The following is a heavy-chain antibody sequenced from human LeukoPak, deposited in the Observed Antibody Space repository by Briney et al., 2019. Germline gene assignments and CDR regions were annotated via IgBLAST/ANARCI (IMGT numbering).Heavy chain of an antibody. Sequence: GRSLRLSCAASGFTFDDYAMHWVRQAPGKGLEWVSAISWNSGSIGYADSVKGRFTISGDNAKNSLYLQMNSLRAEDTALYYCAKATYSSGWYSTFDYWGQGTLVTVSS. CDR2: ISWNSGSI. J-gene: IGHJ4*02. D-gene: IGHD6-19*01. CDR1: GFTFDDYA. V-gene: IGHV3-9*01. CDR3: AKATYSSGWYSTFDY.